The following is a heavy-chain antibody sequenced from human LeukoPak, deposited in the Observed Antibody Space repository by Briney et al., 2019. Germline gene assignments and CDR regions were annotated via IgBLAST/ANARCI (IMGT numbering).Heavy chain of an antibody. D-gene: IGHD5-18*01. CDR3: AKGYNYAYEY. V-gene: IGHV3-53*01. CDR1: GFTVSSSY. J-gene: IGHJ4*02. Sequence: GGSLRLSCAASGFTVSSSYMSWVRQAPGKGLEWVSLIYSGGSTYYAASVKGRFTISKDNSKNTLYLQMNSLRPEDTAVYYCAKGYNYAYEYWGQGTLVTVSS. CDR2: IYSGGST.